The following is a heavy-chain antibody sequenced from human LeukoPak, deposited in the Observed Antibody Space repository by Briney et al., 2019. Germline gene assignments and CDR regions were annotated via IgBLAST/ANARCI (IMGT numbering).Heavy chain of an antibody. CDR2: INWNGGST. CDR3: AKAQGSGSYDCFDY. CDR1: GFTFDDYG. D-gene: IGHD3-10*01. V-gene: IGHV3-20*04. Sequence: PGGSLRLSCAASGFTFDDYGMSWVRQAPGKGLEWVSGINWNGGSTGYADSVKGRFTISRDNAKNSLYLQMNSLRAEDTALYYCAKAQGSGSYDCFDYWGQETLVTVSS. J-gene: IGHJ4*02.